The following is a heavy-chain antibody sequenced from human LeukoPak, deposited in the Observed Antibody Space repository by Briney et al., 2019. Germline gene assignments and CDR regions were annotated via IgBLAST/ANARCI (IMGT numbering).Heavy chain of an antibody. J-gene: IGHJ3*02. Sequence: SETLSLTCTVSGGSISSSYYYWGWIRQPPGKGLEWIGSIYYSGSTSYNPSLTSRVTISVDTSKNQFSLNLRSVTAADTAVYFCARHKGQAEGKEAFDIWGQGTMVTVSS. CDR1: GGSISSSYYY. D-gene: IGHD3-10*01. CDR3: ARHKGQAEGKEAFDI. V-gene: IGHV4-39*01. CDR2: IYYSGST.